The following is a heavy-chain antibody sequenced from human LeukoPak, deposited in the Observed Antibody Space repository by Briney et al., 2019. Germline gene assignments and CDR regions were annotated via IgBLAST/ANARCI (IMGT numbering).Heavy chain of an antibody. CDR3: ARGRITIFGVFIIAGDFDY. V-gene: IGHV1-8*03. J-gene: IGHJ4*02. Sequence: GASVKLSCKASGYTFTSYDINWVRQATGQGLEWMGWMNPNSGNTGYAQKFQGRVTITRNTSISTAYMELSSLRSDDTAVYYCARGRITIFGVFIIAGDFDYWGQGTLVTVSS. D-gene: IGHD3-3*01. CDR2: MNPNSGNT. CDR1: GYTFTSYD.